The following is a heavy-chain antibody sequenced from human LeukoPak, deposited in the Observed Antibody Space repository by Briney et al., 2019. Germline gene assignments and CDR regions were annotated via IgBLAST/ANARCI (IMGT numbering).Heavy chain of an antibody. J-gene: IGHJ6*03. Sequence: GGSLRLSCAASGFTFSSYRMSWVRQAPGKGLEWVANIKQDVSEKYYVDSVKGRFTISRDNAKNSLYLQMNSLRAEDTAVYYCARDIVVVTAIMDVWGKGTTVTVSS. CDR2: IKQDVSEK. D-gene: IGHD2-21*02. CDR3: ARDIVVVTAIMDV. V-gene: IGHV3-7*01. CDR1: GFTFSSYR.